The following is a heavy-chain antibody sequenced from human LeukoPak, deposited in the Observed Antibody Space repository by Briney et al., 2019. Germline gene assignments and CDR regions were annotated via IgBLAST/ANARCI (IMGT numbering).Heavy chain of an antibody. V-gene: IGHV4-39*01. Sequence: SETLSLTCTVSGGSISWSSYYWGWIRQPPGKGLEWIGSMYYSGSTYYNSSLKSRVTISVDTSKNQFSLKLSSVTAADTAVYHCARLGYSSGWVNWFDPWGQGTLVTVSS. CDR3: ARLGYSSGWVNWFDP. D-gene: IGHD6-19*01. CDR1: GGSISWSSYY. J-gene: IGHJ5*02. CDR2: MYYSGST.